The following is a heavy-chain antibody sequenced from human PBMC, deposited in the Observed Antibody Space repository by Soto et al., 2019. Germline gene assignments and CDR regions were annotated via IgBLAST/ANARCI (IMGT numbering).Heavy chain of an antibody. Sequence: QAPLVQSGAEVKKPGASVKVSCKASGYTYTGYDINWVRQATGQGLEWMGWMNPNSGNTGYAQNFQGRVTMTRDNSITTAYMELTSLRDDDSAVYYCAGEKVGTTGIDFWGQGTRVTVSS. CDR2: MNPNSGNT. D-gene: IGHD1-26*01. CDR1: GYTYTGYD. CDR3: AGEKVGTTGIDF. J-gene: IGHJ4*02. V-gene: IGHV1-8*01.